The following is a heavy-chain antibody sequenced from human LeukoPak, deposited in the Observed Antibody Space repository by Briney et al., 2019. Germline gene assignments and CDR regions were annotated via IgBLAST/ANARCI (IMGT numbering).Heavy chain of an antibody. D-gene: IGHD6-13*01. J-gene: IGHJ6*02. CDR3: ARWGSSWYNYYYYDMDV. V-gene: IGHV1-8*01. CDR2: MNPNSGNT. CDR1: GYTFTSYD. Sequence: ASVKVSCKASGYTFTSYDINWVRQATGQGLEWMGWMNPNSGNTGYAQKFQGRVTMTRNTSISTAYMELSSLRSEDTAVYYCARWGSSWYNYYYYDMDVWGQGTTVTVSS.